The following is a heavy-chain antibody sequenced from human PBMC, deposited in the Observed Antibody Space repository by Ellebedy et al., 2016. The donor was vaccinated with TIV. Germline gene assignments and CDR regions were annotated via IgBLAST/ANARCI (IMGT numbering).Heavy chain of an antibody. CDR2: IIPILGKA. CDR3: ARVGNYYGGNPSYYFDY. J-gene: IGHJ4*02. CDR1: GYSFNSYY. Sequence: AASVKVSCKASGYSFNSYYIFWVRQAPGQGLEWMGGIIPILGKANYAQKFQGRVTITADESTYTAYMELSSLRSEDTAVYYCARVGNYYGGNPSYYFDYWGQGTLVTVSS. D-gene: IGHD4-23*01. V-gene: IGHV1-69*10.